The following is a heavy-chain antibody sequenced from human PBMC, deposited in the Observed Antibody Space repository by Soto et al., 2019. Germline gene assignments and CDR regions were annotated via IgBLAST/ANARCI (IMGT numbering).Heavy chain of an antibody. J-gene: IGHJ4*02. CDR2: ISSSSSSI. Sequence: PGGSLRLSCAASGFTFSNYNMNWVRQAPGKGLEWVSYISSSSSSIYYADSVKGRFTISRDNAKNSLYLQMNSLRDEDTAVYYCANSGSYYMGYWGQGTLVTVSS. V-gene: IGHV3-48*02. CDR3: ANSGSYYMGY. CDR1: GFTFSNYN. D-gene: IGHD1-26*01.